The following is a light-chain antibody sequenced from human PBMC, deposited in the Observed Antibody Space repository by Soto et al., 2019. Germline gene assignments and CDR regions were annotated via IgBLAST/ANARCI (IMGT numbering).Light chain of an antibody. CDR3: QQYGSSGT. Sequence: ELVMTQSPATLSVSPGESATLSCRASHGINRNLAWYQHKPGQAPRLVMYGASNRATGIPDRFSGSGSGTDFTLTISRLEPEDFAVYYCQQYGSSGTFGQGTKVAI. V-gene: IGKV3-20*01. J-gene: IGKJ1*01. CDR1: HGINRN. CDR2: GAS.